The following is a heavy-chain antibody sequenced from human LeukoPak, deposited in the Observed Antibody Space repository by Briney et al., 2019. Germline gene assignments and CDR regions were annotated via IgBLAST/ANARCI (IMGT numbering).Heavy chain of an antibody. CDR2: LGGSGVYT. D-gene: IGHD3-10*01. CDR3: AKLAGGTMARWYFYY. V-gene: IGHV3-23*01. Sequence: PGGSLRLSCAASGFTFSGYAMSWVRQAPGKGLEWVSGLGGSGVYTYYADSVKGRFTISRDNSRNTLCLQMNSLRAEDTAVYYCAKLAGGTMARWYFYYWGQGTLVTVSS. CDR1: GFTFSGYA. J-gene: IGHJ4*02.